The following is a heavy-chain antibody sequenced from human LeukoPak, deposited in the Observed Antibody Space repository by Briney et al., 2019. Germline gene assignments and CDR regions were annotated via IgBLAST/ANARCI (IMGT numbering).Heavy chain of an antibody. CDR2: IKQDGSEK. CDR3: XXXXXYYDSSGYHFDY. CDR1: GFTFSSYW. J-gene: IGHJ4*02. V-gene: IGHV3-7*01. Sequence: GGSLRLSCAASGFTFSSYWMSWVRQAPGKGLEWVANIKQDGSEKYYVDSVKGRFTISRDNAKNSLYLQMNSLRAEDTAVYYCXXXXXYYDSSGYHFDYWGQGTLVTVSS. D-gene: IGHD3-22*01.